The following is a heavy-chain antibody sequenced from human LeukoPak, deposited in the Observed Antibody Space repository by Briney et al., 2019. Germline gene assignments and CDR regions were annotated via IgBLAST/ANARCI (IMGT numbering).Heavy chain of an antibody. D-gene: IGHD5-18*01. CDR2: IYPGVSDT. J-gene: IGHJ4*01. CDR3: ARHSQYSDGYGEQDN. CDR1: GSPFTSSW. V-gene: IGHV5-51*01. Sequence: KPLQSPSLGSGSPFTSSWIGWARQTPGKGLEWLGIIYPGVSDTRHSPSFQGQFTISADKSSSTACLQWSSRRASDTAMYYCARHSQYSDGYGEQDNWGQGTLGTASS.